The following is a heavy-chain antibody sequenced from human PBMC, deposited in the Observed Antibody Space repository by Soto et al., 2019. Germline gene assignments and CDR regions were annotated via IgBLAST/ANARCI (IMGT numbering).Heavy chain of an antibody. J-gene: IGHJ6*02. D-gene: IGHD2-2*01. CDR3: ARSPADCISTSCYYYYGMDV. CDR2: IYPGDSDT. CDR1: GYSFTSYW. Sequence: GESLKISCKGSGYSFTSYWIGWVRQMPGKGLEWMGIIYPGDSDTRYSPSFQGQVTISADKSISTAYLQWSSLKASDTAMYYCARSPADCISTSCYYYYGMDVWGQGTTVTVSS. V-gene: IGHV5-51*01.